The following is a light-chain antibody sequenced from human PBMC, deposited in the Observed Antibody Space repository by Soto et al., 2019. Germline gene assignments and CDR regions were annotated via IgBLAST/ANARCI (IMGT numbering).Light chain of an antibody. Sequence: QPVLTQSPSASASLGASVKLTCTLSSGHSSYAIAWHQQQPEKGPRYLMNLNSGVSHSKGDGIPDRFSGSSSGAERYLTISSLQSEDEADYYCQTWGTGIQVFGGGTQLTVL. V-gene: IGLV4-69*01. J-gene: IGLJ2*01. CDR1: SGHSSYA. CDR2: LNSGVSH. CDR3: QTWGTGIQV.